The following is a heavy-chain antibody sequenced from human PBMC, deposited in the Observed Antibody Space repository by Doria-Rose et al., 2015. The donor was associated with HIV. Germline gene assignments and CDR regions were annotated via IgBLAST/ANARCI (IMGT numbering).Heavy chain of an antibody. CDR3: ARGLLRGGWNDVDYYYGMDV. CDR2: INHSGST. CDR1: GGSFSGYY. J-gene: IGHJ6*02. D-gene: IGHD1-1*01. Sequence: QVQLQQWGAGLVKPSETLSLTCAVFGGSFSGYYWSWIRLPPGKGLEWIGEINHSGSTNYRTSVKSRVTISLGTSKNLFSLKLSSVTAADTAVYYCARGLLRGGWNDVDYYYGMDVWGQGTTVTVSS. V-gene: IGHV4-34*01.